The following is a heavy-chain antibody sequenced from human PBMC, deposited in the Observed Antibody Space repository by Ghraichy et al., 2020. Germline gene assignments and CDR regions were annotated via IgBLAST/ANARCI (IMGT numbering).Heavy chain of an antibody. J-gene: IGHJ5*02. D-gene: IGHD4-17*01. CDR2: INAGNGNT. V-gene: IGHV1-3*01. CDR3: ARNYGDYYNWFDP. Sequence: ASVKVSCKASGYTFTSYAMHWVRQAPGQSFEWMGWINAGNGNTKYSQKFQGRVTITRDTSANTAYMELSSLRSEDTAVYYCARNYGDYYNWFDPWGQGTLVTVSS. CDR1: GYTFTSYA.